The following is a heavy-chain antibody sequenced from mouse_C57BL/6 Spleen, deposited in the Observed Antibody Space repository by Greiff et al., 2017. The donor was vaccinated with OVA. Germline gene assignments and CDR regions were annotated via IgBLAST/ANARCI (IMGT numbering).Heavy chain of an antibody. V-gene: IGHV1-64*01. D-gene: IGHD1-1*01. J-gene: IGHJ2*01. Sequence: QVQLQQPGAELVKPGASVKLSCKASGYTFTSYWMHWVKQRPGQGLEWIGMIHPNSGSTNYNEKFKSKATLTVDKSSSTAYMQLSSLTSEDSAVYYCASWDYYGSSLDYWGQGTTLTVSS. CDR3: ASWDYYGSSLDY. CDR2: IHPNSGST. CDR1: GYTFTSYW.